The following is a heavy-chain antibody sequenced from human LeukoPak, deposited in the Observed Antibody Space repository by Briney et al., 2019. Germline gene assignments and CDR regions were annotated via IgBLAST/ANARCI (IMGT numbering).Heavy chain of an antibody. Sequence: GGSLRLSCAASGFTFSSYWMHWVRQAPGKGLEWVANIKHDGGAIYYVDSVRGRFTISRDNAKSSLYLQMDYLRADDSAMYYCTRDMQGSRLYSVGSQGDWGQGTLVTVSS. V-gene: IGHV3-7*01. J-gene: IGHJ4*02. CDR1: GFTFSSYW. D-gene: IGHD2-8*01. CDR3: TRDMQGSRLYSVGSQGD. CDR2: IKHDGGAI.